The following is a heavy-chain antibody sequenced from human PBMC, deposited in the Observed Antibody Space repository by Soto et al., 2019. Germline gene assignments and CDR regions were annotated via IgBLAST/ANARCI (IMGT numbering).Heavy chain of an antibody. CDR2: ISYDGSNK. CDR3: AKDAGGIVVVTSPDY. D-gene: IGHD2-21*02. CDR1: GFTFSSYG. V-gene: IGHV3-30*18. J-gene: IGHJ4*02. Sequence: QVQLMESGGGVVQPGRSLRLSCAASGFTFSSYGMHWVRQAPGKGLEWVAVISYDGSNKYYADSVKGRFTISRDNSKNTLYLQMNSLRAEDTAVYYCAKDAGGIVVVTSPDYWGQGTLVTVSS.